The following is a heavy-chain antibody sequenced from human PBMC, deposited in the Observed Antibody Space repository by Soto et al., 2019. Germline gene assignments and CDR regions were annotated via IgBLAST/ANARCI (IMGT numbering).Heavy chain of an antibody. CDR3: ARNGLPYPSDCFVH. CDR2: IYYTGTT. Sequence: SETLSLTCTVSGGSISNYYWSWIRQPPGKGLEWIGNIYYTGTTNYNSSLKSRVTISVDTSKNQFSLRLRSVTAADTAVYYCARNGLPYPSDCFVHEGQRT. J-gene: IGHJ5*02. D-gene: IGHD2-2*01. CDR1: GGSISNYY. V-gene: IGHV4-59*01.